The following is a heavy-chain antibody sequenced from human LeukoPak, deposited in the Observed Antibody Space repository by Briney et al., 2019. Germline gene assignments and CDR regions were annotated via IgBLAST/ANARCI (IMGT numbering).Heavy chain of an antibody. Sequence: SETLSLTCTVSGGSISSSSYYWGWIRQSPGKGLEWIGSIYYSGSTYYNPSLKSRVTISVDTSKNQFSLKLSSVTAADTAVYYCARQYSSGWYLYYFDYWGQGTLVTVSS. CDR1: GGSISSSSYY. CDR2: IYYSGST. D-gene: IGHD6-19*01. CDR3: ARQYSSGWYLYYFDY. V-gene: IGHV4-39*01. J-gene: IGHJ4*02.